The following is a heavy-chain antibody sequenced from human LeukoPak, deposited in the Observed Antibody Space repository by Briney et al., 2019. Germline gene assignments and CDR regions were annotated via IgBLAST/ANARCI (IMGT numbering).Heavy chain of an antibody. CDR2: IYTSGST. CDR3: ARDLYDSSGYPHPPFDY. D-gene: IGHD3-22*01. J-gene: IGHJ4*02. Sequence: SETLSLTCTVSGGSISSYYWSWIRQPAGKGLEWIGRIYTSGSTNYNPSLKSRVTMPVDTSKNQFSLKLSSVTAADTAVYYCARDLYDSSGYPHPPFDYWGQGTLVTVSS. CDR1: GGSISSYY. V-gene: IGHV4-4*07.